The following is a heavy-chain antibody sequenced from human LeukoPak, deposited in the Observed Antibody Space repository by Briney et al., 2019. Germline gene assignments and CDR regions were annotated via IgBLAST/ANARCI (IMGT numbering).Heavy chain of an antibody. D-gene: IGHD3-3*01. CDR1: GFTFSSYG. CDR3: AKGDTIFGVVFYYMDV. Sequence: GGSLRLSCAASGFTFSSYGMHWVRQAPGKGLEWVAVISYDGSNKYYADSVKGRFTISRDNSKNTLYLQMNSLRAEDTAVYYCAKGDTIFGVVFYYMDVWGKGTTVTVSS. CDR2: ISYDGSNK. V-gene: IGHV3-30*18. J-gene: IGHJ6*03.